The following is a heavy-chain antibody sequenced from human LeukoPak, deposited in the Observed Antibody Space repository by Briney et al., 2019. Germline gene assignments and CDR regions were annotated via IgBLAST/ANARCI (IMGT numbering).Heavy chain of an antibody. V-gene: IGHV3-53*01. CDR1: GFTVSSNY. CDR2: IYSGGTT. D-gene: IGHD3-22*01. J-gene: IGHJ4*02. Sequence: PGGSLRLSCAASGFTVSSNYMSRVRQAPGKGLESVSVIYSGGTTYYADSVKGRFTISRDDSKNTLYLQMNSLRAEDTAVYYCARMLISSSYYVDYWGQGTLVTVSS. CDR3: ARMLISSSYYVDY.